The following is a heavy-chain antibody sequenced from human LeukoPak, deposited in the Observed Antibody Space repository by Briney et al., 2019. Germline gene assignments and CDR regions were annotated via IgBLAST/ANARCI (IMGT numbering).Heavy chain of an antibody. CDR1: GGSISSYY. Sequence: ASETLSLTCTVSGGSISSYYWSWIRQPAGKGLEWIGRIYTSGSTNYNPSLKSRVTMSVDTSKNQFSLKLSSVTAADTAVYYCVISSGYYTYDYWGQGTLVTVSS. CDR3: VISSGYYTYDY. D-gene: IGHD3-22*01. J-gene: IGHJ4*02. V-gene: IGHV4-4*07. CDR2: IYTSGST.